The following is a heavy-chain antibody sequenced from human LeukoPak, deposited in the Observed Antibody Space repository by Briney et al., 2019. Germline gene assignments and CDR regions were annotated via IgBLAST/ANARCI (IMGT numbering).Heavy chain of an antibody. J-gene: IGHJ4*02. Sequence: SVKVSCKASGGTFSSYAISWVRQAPGQGLEWMGGIIPIFGTANYAQKFQGRVTITTDESTSTAYMELSRLRSDDTAVYYCARSSGWSLTDYYFDYWGQGTLVTVSS. V-gene: IGHV1-69*05. CDR3: ARSSGWSLTDYYFDY. CDR2: IIPIFGTA. CDR1: GGTFSSYA. D-gene: IGHD6-19*01.